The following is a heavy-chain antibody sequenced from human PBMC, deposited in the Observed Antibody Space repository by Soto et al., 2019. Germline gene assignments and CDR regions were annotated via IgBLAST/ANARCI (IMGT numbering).Heavy chain of an antibody. CDR3: AREKWVAVADKRDYYYYYYMDV. Sequence: PSETLSLTCTVSGGSISSCYWSWIRQPPGKGLEWIGYIYYSGSTNYNPSLKSRVTISVDTSKNQFSLKLSSVTAADTAVYYCAREKWVAVADKRDYYYYYYMDVWGKGTTVTVSS. V-gene: IGHV4-59*12. D-gene: IGHD6-19*01. J-gene: IGHJ6*03. CDR1: GGSISSCY. CDR2: IYYSGST.